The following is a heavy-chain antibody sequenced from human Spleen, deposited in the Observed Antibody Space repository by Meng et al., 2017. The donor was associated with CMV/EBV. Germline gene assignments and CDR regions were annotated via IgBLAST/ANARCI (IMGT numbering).Heavy chain of an antibody. J-gene: IGHJ6*02. CDR3: AKGPRYSYGLTPEYYYYGMDV. CDR2: IRYDGSNK. CDR1: GFTFSSYG. D-gene: IGHD5-18*01. V-gene: IGHV3-30*02. Sequence: GESLKISCAASGFTFSSYGMHWVRQAPGKGLEWVAFIRYDGSNKYYADSVKGRFTISRDNSKNTLYLQMTSLRAEDTAVYYCAKGPRYSYGLTPEYYYYGMDVWGQGTTVTVSS.